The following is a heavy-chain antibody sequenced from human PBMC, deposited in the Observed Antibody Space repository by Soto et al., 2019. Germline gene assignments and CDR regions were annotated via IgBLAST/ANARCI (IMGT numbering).Heavy chain of an antibody. D-gene: IGHD3-22*01. CDR3: ARVGTAGYYFEYFQH. V-gene: IGHV1-69*13. J-gene: IGHJ1*01. CDR2: LIPIFGTA. CDR1: GGTFSSYA. Sequence: GASVKVSCKASGGTFSSYAISWVRQAPGQGLEWMGGLIPIFGTANYAQKFQGRVTITADESTSAAYMELSSLRSEDTAVYYCARVGTAGYYFEYFQHWGQGTMVTVSS.